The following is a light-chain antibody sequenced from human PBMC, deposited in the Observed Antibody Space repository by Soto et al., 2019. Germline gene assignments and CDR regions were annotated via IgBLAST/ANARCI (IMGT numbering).Light chain of an antibody. CDR3: GTWDSSLSAVV. CDR1: SSNIGNNY. Sequence: QTVVTQPPSVSAAPGQRVTISCSGSSSNIGNNYVSWYQQLPGTAPKLLIYDNNKRPSEIPDRFSGSKSGTSATLGIIGLQTGDEADYYCGTWDSSLSAVVFGGGTKLTVL. V-gene: IGLV1-51*01. J-gene: IGLJ3*02. CDR2: DNN.